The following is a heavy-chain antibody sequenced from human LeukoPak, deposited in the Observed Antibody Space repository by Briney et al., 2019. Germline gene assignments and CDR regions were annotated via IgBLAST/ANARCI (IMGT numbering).Heavy chain of an antibody. J-gene: IGHJ6*03. CDR2: ISAYNGNT. V-gene: IGHV1-18*01. CDR1: GYTFTSYG. CDR3: ARERGNDFWSGRVQTMDV. Sequence: GASVKVSCKASGYTFTSYGISWVRQAPGQGLEWMGWISAYNGNTNYAQKLQGRVTMTTDTSTSTVYMELSSLRSEDTAVYYCARERGNDFWSGRVQTMDVWGKGTTVTVSS. D-gene: IGHD3-3*01.